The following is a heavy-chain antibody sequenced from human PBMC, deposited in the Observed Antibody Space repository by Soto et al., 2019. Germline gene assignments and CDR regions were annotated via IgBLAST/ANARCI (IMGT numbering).Heavy chain of an antibody. Sequence: QVQLQESGPGLVKPSQTLSLTCTVSGGSISSGGYYWSWLGQHPGKGLECIGYIYYSGSTYYRPSLRSRVTITVDTSKNPSSLKLSSVTAADSAVYYCARSDIVLMVYAWWGQGTLVTVSS. J-gene: IGHJ4*02. CDR3: ARSDIVLMVYAW. D-gene: IGHD2-8*01. CDR2: IYYSGST. V-gene: IGHV4-31*03. CDR1: GGSISSGGYY.